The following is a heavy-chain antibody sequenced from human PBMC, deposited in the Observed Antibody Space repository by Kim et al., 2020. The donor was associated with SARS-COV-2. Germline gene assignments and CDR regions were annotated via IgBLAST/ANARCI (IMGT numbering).Heavy chain of an antibody. V-gene: IGHV3-21*01. J-gene: IGHJ4*02. Sequence: GGSLRLSCAASGFTFSSYSMNWVRRAPGKGLEWVSSISSSSSYIYYADSVKGRFTISRDNAKNSLYLQMNSLRAEDTAVYYCARDPIAAAGNEFDYWGQGTLVTVSS. CDR1: GFTFSSYS. CDR3: ARDPIAAAGNEFDY. D-gene: IGHD6-13*01. CDR2: ISSSSSYI.